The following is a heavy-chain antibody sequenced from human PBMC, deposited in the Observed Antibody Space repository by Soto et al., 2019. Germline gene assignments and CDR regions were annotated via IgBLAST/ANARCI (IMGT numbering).Heavy chain of an antibody. J-gene: IGHJ4*02. V-gene: IGHV4-59*01. Sequence: TCRVSGGSNSSYYWSWIRQPPGKGLEWIGYIYYSGSTNSNPSLKSRVTISVDTSKDQFSLKLSSVTAADTAVYYCARVNIQLGYYFDYWGQGTLVTVSA. CDR2: IYYSGST. CDR3: ARVNIQLGYYFDY. D-gene: IGHD5-18*01. CDR1: GGSNSSYY.